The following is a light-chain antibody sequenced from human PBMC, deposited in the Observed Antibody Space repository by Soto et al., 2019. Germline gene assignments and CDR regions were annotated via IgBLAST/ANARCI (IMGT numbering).Light chain of an antibody. Sequence: QSVLTQPASVSGSPGQSITISCTGTSSDVGGYNYVSWFQQYPGKAPKLMIYDVSTRPSGVSNRFSGSKSGNTASLTISGLQDEDEADYYCSSYTTTDTYVFGTGTKLTVL. V-gene: IGLV2-14*01. CDR3: SSYTTTDTYV. J-gene: IGLJ1*01. CDR2: DVS. CDR1: SSDVGGYNY.